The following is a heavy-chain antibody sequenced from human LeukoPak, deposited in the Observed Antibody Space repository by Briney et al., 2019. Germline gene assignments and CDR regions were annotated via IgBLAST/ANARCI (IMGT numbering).Heavy chain of an antibody. D-gene: IGHD6-13*01. Sequence: SETLSLTCTVSGGPISSYYWSWIRQPAGKGLEWIGYIYYSGSTNYNPSLKSRVTISVDTSKNQFSLKLSSVTAADTAVYYCARTIAAAGTGLDYWGQGTLVTVSS. CDR2: IYYSGST. CDR1: GGPISSYY. J-gene: IGHJ4*02. V-gene: IGHV4-59*01. CDR3: ARTIAAAGTGLDY.